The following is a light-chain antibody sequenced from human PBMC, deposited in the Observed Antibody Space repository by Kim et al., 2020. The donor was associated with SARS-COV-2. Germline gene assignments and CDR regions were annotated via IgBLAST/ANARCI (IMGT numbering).Light chain of an antibody. CDR3: SAWDSSLNAWV. Sequence: RQTATLTCTGNKNNVGNYGAAWLQQHQGHPPTLLSYTTNNRPSAISERFSASRSVNTASLTISGLQPEDEADYYCSAWDSSLNAWVFGGGTQLTVL. J-gene: IGLJ3*02. CDR1: KNNVGNYG. V-gene: IGLV10-54*04. CDR2: TTN.